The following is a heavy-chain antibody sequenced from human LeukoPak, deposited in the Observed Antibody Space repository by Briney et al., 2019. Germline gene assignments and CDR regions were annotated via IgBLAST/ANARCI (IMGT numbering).Heavy chain of an antibody. J-gene: IGHJ4*02. V-gene: IGHV4-59*01. Sequence: SETLSLTCTVSGGSISSYYWTWIRQPPGKGLEWIGYIFHSGTTNYNPSLKSRVTISVDTSENQFSLKLSSVTAADTAVYYCARVRALSYYDSSGDLYYFEYWGQGTLVTVSS. CDR2: IFHSGTT. D-gene: IGHD3-22*01. CDR3: ARVRALSYYDSSGDLYYFEY. CDR1: GGSISSYY.